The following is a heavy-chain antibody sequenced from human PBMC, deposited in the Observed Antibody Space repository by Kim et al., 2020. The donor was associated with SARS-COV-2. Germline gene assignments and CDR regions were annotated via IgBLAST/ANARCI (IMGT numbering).Heavy chain of an antibody. CDR2: IYYSWST. CDR3: ARQSNRITIFGVVIMPGVMDV. D-gene: IGHD3-3*01. J-gene: IGHJ6*01. Sequence: SETLSLTCTVSGGSISSYYWSWIRQPPGKGLEWIGYIYYSWSTNYNPSLKSRVTISVDTSKNQFSLKLSPVTAADTAVYYCARQSNRITIFGVVIMPGVMDVGGQGTTVTVSS. CDR1: GGSISSYY. V-gene: IGHV4-59*08.